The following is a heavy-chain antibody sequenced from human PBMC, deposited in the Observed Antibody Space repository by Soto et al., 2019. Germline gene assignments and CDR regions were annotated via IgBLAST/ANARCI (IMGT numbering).Heavy chain of an antibody. CDR1: GYTFNTYG. D-gene: IGHD2-15*01. CDR2: VSAYNGDT. CDR3: ARDQVYCSAGICYAHWYFDL. V-gene: IGHV1-18*01. Sequence: QVQLVQSGAEVTKPGASVTVSCMASGYTFNTYGITWVRQAPGQGLEWMGWVSAYNGDTNYAEKFQGRVTMTTDTSTSTAYMELRSLRSDDTAVYYCARDQVYCSAGICYAHWYFDLWGRGTLVTVSS. J-gene: IGHJ2*01.